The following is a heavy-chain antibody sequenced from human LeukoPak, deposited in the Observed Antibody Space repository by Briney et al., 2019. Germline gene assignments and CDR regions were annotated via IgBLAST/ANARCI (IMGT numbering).Heavy chain of an antibody. Sequence: GGSLRLSCAGSGFTFSTYWMSWVRQAPGKGLEWVANIKQDGSEKYYVDTVKGRFTISRDNSKNTLYLQMNSLRAEDTAVYYCAKQRGWYVGYYFDYWGQGTLVTVSS. CDR1: GFTFSTYW. V-gene: IGHV3-7*01. CDR2: IKQDGSEK. CDR3: AKQRGWYVGYYFDY. J-gene: IGHJ4*02. D-gene: IGHD6-19*01.